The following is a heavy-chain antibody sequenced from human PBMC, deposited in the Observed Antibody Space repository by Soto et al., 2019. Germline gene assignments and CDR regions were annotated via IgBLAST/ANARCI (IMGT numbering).Heavy chain of an antibody. CDR2: ISAYNGNT. J-gene: IGHJ4*02. D-gene: IGHD3-22*01. V-gene: IGHV1-18*01. CDR3: ARGTFFRKGYYDATDYNFFDY. Sequence: ASVKVSCKASGYTFTSYGISWVRQAPGQGLEWMGWISAYNGNTNYAQKLQGRVTMTTDTSTSTAYMELRSLRSDDTAMYYCARGTFFRKGYYDATDYNFFDYWGQGTLVTVSS. CDR1: GYTFTSYG.